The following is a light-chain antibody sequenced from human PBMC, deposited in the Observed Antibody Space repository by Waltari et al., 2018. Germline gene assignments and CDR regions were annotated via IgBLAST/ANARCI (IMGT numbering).Light chain of an antibody. J-gene: IGKJ5*01. CDR1: QSLLHTDGKTY. Sequence: IVMTQTPLSLSLTPGQSASISCKSSQSLLHTDGKTYLHWYLQKPDQPPQLLMYEVSRRFTGVPGRFSGSGSGTDFTLTIRRVEADDVGIYYCMQGIHLISFGQGTRLEIK. V-gene: IGKV2-29*02. CDR3: MQGIHLIS. CDR2: EVS.